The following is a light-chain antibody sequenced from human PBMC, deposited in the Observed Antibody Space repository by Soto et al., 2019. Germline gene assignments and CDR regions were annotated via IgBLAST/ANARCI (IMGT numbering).Light chain of an antibody. CDR2: DGS. CDR1: SSDVGTYNY. V-gene: IGLV2-11*01. J-gene: IGLJ1*01. Sequence: QSALTQPRSVSGSLGQSVTISCTGTSSDVGTYNYVSWYQQHPGKAPKVMIYDGSERPSGVPDRFSGSKSGNTASLTISGLQAEDEADYYCCSYAGSPRYVLGTGTKLTVL. CDR3: CSYAGSPRYV.